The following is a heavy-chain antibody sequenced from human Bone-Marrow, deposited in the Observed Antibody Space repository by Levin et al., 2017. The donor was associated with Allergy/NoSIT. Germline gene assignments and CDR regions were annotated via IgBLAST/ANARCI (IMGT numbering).Heavy chain of an antibody. CDR1: GGSISSSSYY. Sequence: SETLSLTCTVSGGSISSSSYYWGWIRQPPGKGLEWIGSIYYSGSTYYNPSLKSRVTISVDTSKNQFSLKLSSVTAADTAVYYCATDPRTYYYDSSGLTNWFDPWGQGTLVTVSS. D-gene: IGHD3-22*01. CDR2: IYYSGST. CDR3: ATDPRTYYYDSSGLTNWFDP. V-gene: IGHV4-39*01. J-gene: IGHJ5*02.